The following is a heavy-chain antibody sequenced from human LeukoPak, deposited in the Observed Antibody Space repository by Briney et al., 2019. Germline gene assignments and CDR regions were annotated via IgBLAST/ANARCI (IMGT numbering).Heavy chain of an antibody. V-gene: IGHV4-34*01. Sequence: SETLSLTCAVYGGSFSGYYWSWIRQPPGKGLEWIGEINHSGSTNYNPSLKSRVTISVDTSKNQFSLKLSSVTAADTAVYYCARDGLKGDYFLNWFDPWGQGTLVTVSS. CDR1: GGSFSGYY. CDR2: INHSGST. D-gene: IGHD4-17*01. CDR3: ARDGLKGDYFLNWFDP. J-gene: IGHJ5*02.